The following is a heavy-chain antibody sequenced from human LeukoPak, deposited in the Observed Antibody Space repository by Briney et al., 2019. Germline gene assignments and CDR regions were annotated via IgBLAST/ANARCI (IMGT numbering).Heavy chain of an antibody. CDR3: AKSRGYYDSSGYY. CDR1: GIYD. V-gene: IGHV3-23*01. Sequence: PGGSLRLSCAASGIYDMSWVRQAPGKGLEWVSSISDYNENTYYADSVKGRFTMSRDNSRNTLYLQMNNLRADDTAVYYCAKSRGYYDSSGYYWGQGTLVTVSS. D-gene: IGHD3-22*01. J-gene: IGHJ4*02. CDR2: ISDYNENT.